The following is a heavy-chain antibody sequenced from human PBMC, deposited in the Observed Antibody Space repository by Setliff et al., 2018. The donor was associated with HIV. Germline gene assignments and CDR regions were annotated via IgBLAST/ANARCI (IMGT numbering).Heavy chain of an antibody. CDR1: NYSISSAYY. CDR3: ARRPAGAVAGGYGMDV. D-gene: IGHD6-19*01. V-gene: IGHV4-38-2*01. CDR2: LYHRGST. Sequence: PSETLSLTCAVSNYSISSAYYWGWIRHPPGKGLEWSGSLYHRGSTYYTPSPKSRVTISVDTSKNQFSLKLSSVTAADTAAYYCARRPAGAVAGGYGMDVWGQGTTVTVSS. J-gene: IGHJ6*02.